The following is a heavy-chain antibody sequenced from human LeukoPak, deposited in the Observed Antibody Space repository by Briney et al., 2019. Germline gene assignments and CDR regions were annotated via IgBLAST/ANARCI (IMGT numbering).Heavy chain of an antibody. CDR1: GFTFSRHT. Sequence: GGSLRLSCVGSGFTFSRHTMNWVRQTPGKGLEWVSSLSKSSEYVKYVDSVEGRFSMSREDARTSVYLQMHNLRAEDTAVYYCARNPVAGMSWYFDLWGRGTQVTVSS. V-gene: IGHV3-21*01. CDR2: LSKSSEYV. J-gene: IGHJ2*01. CDR3: ARNPVAGMSWYFDL. D-gene: IGHD6-19*01.